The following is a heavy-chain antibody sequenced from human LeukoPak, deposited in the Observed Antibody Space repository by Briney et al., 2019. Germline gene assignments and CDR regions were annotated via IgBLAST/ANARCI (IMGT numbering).Heavy chain of an antibody. CDR2: ISYIGST. J-gene: IGHJ3*02. CDR3: ARDPTTVTKGLDI. CDR1: SGSISSHY. D-gene: IGHD4-17*01. V-gene: IGHV4-59*11. Sequence: PSETLSLTCTVASGSISSHYWSWIRQPPGKGLEWIGYISYIGSTNYNPCLKSRVTISVDTSKNQFSLKLSSVTAADAAVYFCARDPTTVTKGLDIWGQGTMVTVSS.